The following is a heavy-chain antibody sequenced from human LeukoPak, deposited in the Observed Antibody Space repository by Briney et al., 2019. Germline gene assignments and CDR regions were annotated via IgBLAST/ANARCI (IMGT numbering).Heavy chain of an antibody. V-gene: IGHV3-15*01. Sequence: GGSLRLSCAASGFTFSNAWMSWVRQAPGKGLEWVGRIKSKTDGGTTDYAAPVKGRFIISRDDSKKTLYLQMNSLKTEDTALYYCTTGIGAVGTNFWGQGTLVTVSS. CDR2: IKSKTDGGTT. J-gene: IGHJ4*02. D-gene: IGHD6-13*01. CDR3: TTGIGAVGTNF. CDR1: GFTFSNAW.